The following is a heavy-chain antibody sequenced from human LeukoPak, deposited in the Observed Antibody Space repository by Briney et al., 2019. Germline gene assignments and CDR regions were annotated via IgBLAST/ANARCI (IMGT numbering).Heavy chain of an antibody. Sequence: SETLSLTCAVSDDSFSSHYWTWLRQPPGKGLEWIGYISYIGRTNYNPSLKSRVTISVDTSKNQFSLKLSSVTAADTAVYYCARGWRCSSTSCYTSAYFDYWGQGTLVTVSS. CDR3: ARGWRCSSTSCYTSAYFDY. CDR2: ISYIGRT. J-gene: IGHJ4*02. D-gene: IGHD2-2*02. CDR1: DDSFSSHY. V-gene: IGHV4-59*11.